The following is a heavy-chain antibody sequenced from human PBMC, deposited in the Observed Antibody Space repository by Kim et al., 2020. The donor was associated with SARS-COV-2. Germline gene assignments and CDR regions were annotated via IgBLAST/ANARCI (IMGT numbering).Heavy chain of an antibody. J-gene: IGHJ5*02. D-gene: IGHD3-10*01. V-gene: IGHV2-5*02. CDR2: IYWDDDK. Sequence: SGPTLVNPTQTLTLTCTFSGFSLSTNGVGVGWIRQPPGKALEWLALIYWDDDKRYSPSLNSRLTITKDTSKNQVVLTMTNMAPVDTATYYCAHRIGAPGWFDPWGQGTLVTVSS. CDR3: AHRIGAPGWFDP. CDR1: GFSLSTNGVG.